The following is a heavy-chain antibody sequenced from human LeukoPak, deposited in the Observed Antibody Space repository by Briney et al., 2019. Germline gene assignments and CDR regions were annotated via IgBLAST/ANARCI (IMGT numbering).Heavy chain of an antibody. CDR1: GFTFSDYY. V-gene: IGHV3-11*04. J-gene: IGHJ4*02. D-gene: IGHD6-13*01. CDR2: ISSSGSTI. Sequence: PGGSLRLSCAASGFTFSDYYMSWIRQAPGKGLEWVSYISSSGSTIYYADSVKGRFTISRDNAKNSLYLQMDSLRAEDTAVYYCANSIKSIAAAEIDYWGQGTLVTVSS. CDR3: ANSIKSIAAAEIDY.